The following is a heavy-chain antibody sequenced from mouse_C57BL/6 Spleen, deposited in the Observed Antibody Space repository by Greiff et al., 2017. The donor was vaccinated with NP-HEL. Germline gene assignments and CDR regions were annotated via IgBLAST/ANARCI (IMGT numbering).Heavy chain of an antibody. CDR2: IRNKANGYTT. V-gene: IGHV7-3*01. CDR3: ARYYYGSSYALDY. CDR1: GFTFTDYY. Sequence: EVQLVESGGGLVQPGGSLSLSCAASGFTFTDYYMSWVRQPPGKALEWLGFIRNKANGYTTEYSASVKGRFTISRENSQSILYLQMNALRAEDSSTYYCARYYYGSSYALDYWGQGTSVTVSA. J-gene: IGHJ4*01. D-gene: IGHD1-1*01.